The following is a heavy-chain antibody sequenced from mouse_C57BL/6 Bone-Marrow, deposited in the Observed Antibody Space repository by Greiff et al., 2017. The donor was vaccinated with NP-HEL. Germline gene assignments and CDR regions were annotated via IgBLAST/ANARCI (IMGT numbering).Heavy chain of an antibody. CDR3: ARWNYYGSSEDYYAMDY. J-gene: IGHJ4*01. Sequence: QVHVKQSGAELVKPGASVKMSCKASGYTFTSYWITWVKQRPGQGLEWIGDIYPGSGSTNYNEKFKSKATLTVDTSSSTAYMQLSSLTSEDSAVYYCARWNYYGSSEDYYAMDYWGQGTSVTVSS. V-gene: IGHV1-55*01. CDR2: IYPGSGST. CDR1: GYTFTSYW. D-gene: IGHD1-1*01.